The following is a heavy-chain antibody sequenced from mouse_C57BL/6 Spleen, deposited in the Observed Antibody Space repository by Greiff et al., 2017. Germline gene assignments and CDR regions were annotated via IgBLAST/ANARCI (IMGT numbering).Heavy chain of an antibody. J-gene: IGHJ4*01. CDR1: GFTFSDAW. CDR3: TRDYGSSLYYAMDY. Sequence: EVKLVESGGGLVQPGGSMKLSCAASGFTFSDAWMDWVRQSPEKGLEWVAEIRNKANNHATYYAESVKGRFTISRDDSKSSVYLQMNSLRAEDTCIYYCTRDYGSSLYYAMDYWGQGTSVTVSS. D-gene: IGHD1-1*01. V-gene: IGHV6-6*01. CDR2: IRNKANNHAT.